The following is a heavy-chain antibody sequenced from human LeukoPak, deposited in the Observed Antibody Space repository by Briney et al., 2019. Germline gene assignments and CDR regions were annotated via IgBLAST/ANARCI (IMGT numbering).Heavy chain of an antibody. CDR1: GFTFSSYG. D-gene: IGHD3-3*01. J-gene: IGHJ4*02. CDR2: IWYDGSNK. Sequence: AGGSLRLSCAASGFTFSSYGMHWVRQAPGKGLEWVAVIWYDGSNKYYADSVKGRFTISRDNSKNTLYLQMNSLRAEDTAVYYCAKDPRGAYDFWSGWGQGTLVTVSS. V-gene: IGHV3-33*06. CDR3: AKDPRGAYDFWSG.